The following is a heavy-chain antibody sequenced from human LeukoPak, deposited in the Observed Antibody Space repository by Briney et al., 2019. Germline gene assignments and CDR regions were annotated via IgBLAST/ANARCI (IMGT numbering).Heavy chain of an antibody. CDR3: ARRSGPHYGGPADY. Sequence: SETLSLTCTVSGGSISSSSYYWDWIRQPPGKGLEWIGNVYFSGSTYYNPSLKSRVTISVDTSKNQFSLNLSSVTAADTALYYCARRSGPHYGGPADYWGQGTLDTVSS. D-gene: IGHD4-23*01. CDR1: GGSISSSSYY. J-gene: IGHJ4*02. V-gene: IGHV4-39*01. CDR2: VYFSGST.